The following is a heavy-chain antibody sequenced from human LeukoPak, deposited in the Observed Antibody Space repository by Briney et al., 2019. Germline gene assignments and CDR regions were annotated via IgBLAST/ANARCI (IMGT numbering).Heavy chain of an antibody. J-gene: IGHJ3*02. V-gene: IGHV4-30-4*08. CDR3: ASRRITIFEVAANDAFDI. Sequence: SETLYLTCTVSGGSISSGDYYWSWIRQPPGKGLEWIGYIYYSGSTYYNPSLRSRATISVVTSNNQFSLQLSSVTAAHTAVYACASRRITIFEVAANDAFDIWGQGTMVTVSS. CDR2: IYYSGST. CDR1: GGSISSGDYY. D-gene: IGHD3-3*01.